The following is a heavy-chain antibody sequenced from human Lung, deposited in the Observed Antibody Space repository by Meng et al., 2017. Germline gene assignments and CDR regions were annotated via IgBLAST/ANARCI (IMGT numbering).Heavy chain of an antibody. CDR1: GYTFTSYA. D-gene: IGHD2-21*02. V-gene: IGHV1-3*01. CDR2: INAGNGNT. Sequence: QVPLVHSGAEVKKPGASVKVSCKASGYTFTSYAMHWVRQAPGQRLEWMGWINAGNGNTKYSQKFQGRVTITRDTSASTAYMELSSLRSEDTAVYYCARGDYCGGDCYWFDYWGQGTLVTVSS. J-gene: IGHJ4*02. CDR3: ARGDYCGGDCYWFDY.